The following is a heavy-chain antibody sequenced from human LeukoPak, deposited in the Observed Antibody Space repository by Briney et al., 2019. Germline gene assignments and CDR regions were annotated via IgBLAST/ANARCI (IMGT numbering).Heavy chain of an antibody. D-gene: IGHD6-19*01. J-gene: IGHJ4*02. V-gene: IGHV4-59*01. CDR1: GGSISSYY. CDR3: ARVWIRWLVFFDY. Sequence: SETLSLTCTVSGGSISSYYWSWIRQPPGKGLEWIGYIYYSGSTNYNPSLKSRVTISVDTSKNQFSLKLSSVTAADTAVYYCARVWIRWLVFFDYWGQGTLVTVSS. CDR2: IYYSGST.